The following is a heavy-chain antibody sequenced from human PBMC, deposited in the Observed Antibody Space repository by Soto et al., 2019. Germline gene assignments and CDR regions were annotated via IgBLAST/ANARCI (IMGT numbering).Heavy chain of an antibody. CDR2: IYYSGST. V-gene: IGHV4-59*08. D-gene: IGHD6-6*01. Sequence: SETLSLTCTVSGGSISSYYWSWIRQPPGKGLEWIGYIYYSGSTNYNPSLKSRVTISVDTSKNQFSLKLSSVTAADTAVYYCARTLRYSSSSHPTDYYYYYMDVWGKGTTVTVSS. CDR3: ARTLRYSSSSHPTDYYYYYMDV. J-gene: IGHJ6*03. CDR1: GGSISSYY.